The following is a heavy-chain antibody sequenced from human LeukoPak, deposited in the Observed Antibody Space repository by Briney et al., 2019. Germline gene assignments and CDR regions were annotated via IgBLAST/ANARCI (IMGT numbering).Heavy chain of an antibody. V-gene: IGHV1-2*02. D-gene: IGHD3-16*01. J-gene: IGHJ4*02. Sequence: ASVKVSCKASGYTFTGYYMHWVRQAPGQGLEWMGWINPNSGGTNYAQKFQGRVTMTRDTSISTAYMELSRLRSDDTAVYYCARAKKIWSTLGDWGQGTLVTVSS. CDR3: ARAKKIWSTLGD. CDR1: GYTFTGYY. CDR2: INPNSGGT.